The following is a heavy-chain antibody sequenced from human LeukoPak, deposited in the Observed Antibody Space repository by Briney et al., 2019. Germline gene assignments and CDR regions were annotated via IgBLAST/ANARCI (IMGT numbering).Heavy chain of an antibody. CDR1: GFTFDDYA. D-gene: IGHD1-7*01. J-gene: IGHJ4*02. V-gene: IGHV3-9*01. CDR2: ISWNSGSI. Sequence: PGGSLRLSCAASGFTFDDYAMHWVRQAPGKGLEWVSGISWNSGSIGYADSVKGRFTISRDNAKNSLYLQMNSLRAEDTALYYCAKSSGSSITGTTFPYWGQGTLVTVSS. CDR3: AKSSGSSITGTTFPY.